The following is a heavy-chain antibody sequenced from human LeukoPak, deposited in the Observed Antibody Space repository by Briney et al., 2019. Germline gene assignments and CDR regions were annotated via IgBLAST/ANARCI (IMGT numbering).Heavy chain of an antibody. J-gene: IGHJ4*02. V-gene: IGHV4-4*02. CDR3: AREAAAGTLFDY. CDR2: IYYSGST. D-gene: IGHD6-13*01. CDR1: GGSISSSNW. Sequence: PSGTLSLTCAVSGGSISSSNWWSWVRQPPGKGLEWIGYIYYSGSTNYNPSLKSRVTISVDTSKNQFSLKLSSVTAADTAVYYCAREAAAGTLFDYWGQGTLVTVSS.